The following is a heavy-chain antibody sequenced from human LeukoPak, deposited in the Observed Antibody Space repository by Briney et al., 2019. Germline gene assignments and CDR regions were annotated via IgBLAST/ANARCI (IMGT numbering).Heavy chain of an antibody. CDR3: ARAVPAAINWFDP. D-gene: IGHD2-2*01. V-gene: IGHV1-69*06. CDR2: IIPIFGTA. J-gene: IGHJ5*02. CDR1: GGTFSSYA. Sequence: GASVKVSCKASGGTFSSYAISWVRQAPGQGLEWMGRIIPIFGTANYAQKFQGRVTITADKSTSTAYMELSSLRSEDTAVYYCARAVPAAINWFDPWGQGTLVTVSS.